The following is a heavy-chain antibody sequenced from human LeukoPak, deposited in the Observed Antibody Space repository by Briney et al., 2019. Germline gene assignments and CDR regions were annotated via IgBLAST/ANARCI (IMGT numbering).Heavy chain of an antibody. CDR3: AKCGGYGGNEDFDY. V-gene: IGHV3-23*01. CDR2: ISGSGGST. Sequence: PGGSLRLSCAASGFTFSSYAMHWVRQAPGKGLEWVSAISGSGGSTYYADSVKGRFTISRDNSKNTLYLQMNSLRAEDTAVYYCAKCGGYGGNEDFDYWGQGTLVTVSS. CDR1: GFTFSSYA. J-gene: IGHJ4*02. D-gene: IGHD4-23*01.